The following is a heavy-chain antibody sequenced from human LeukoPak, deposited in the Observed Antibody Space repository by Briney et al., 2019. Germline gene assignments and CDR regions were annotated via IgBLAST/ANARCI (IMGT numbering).Heavy chain of an antibody. CDR1: GFIFSTYA. D-gene: IGHD3-22*01. V-gene: IGHV3-30*04. CDR3: ARDVSHYDRSGYSLDY. J-gene: IGHJ4*02. CDR2: ISYDGRNK. Sequence: GRSLRLSCAASGFIFSTYAIHWVRQAPGKGLEWVAVISYDGRNKYYADSVKGRFSISRDNSKNTLSLQMNSLRPEDTALYYCARDVSHYDRSGYSLDYWGQGTLDTVSS.